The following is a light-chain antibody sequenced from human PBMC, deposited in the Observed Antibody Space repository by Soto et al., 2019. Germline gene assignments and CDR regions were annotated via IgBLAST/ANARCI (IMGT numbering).Light chain of an antibody. J-gene: IGKJ3*01. Sequence: EIVLTQSPGTLSLSPGERATLSCRASQSVSSTYLAWYQQKPGQAPRLLIYGASSRATGIPDRFSGSGSGTGFTFTISRLEPEDFAVYYCQQYGSSPGTFGPGTNVDIK. CDR2: GAS. CDR1: QSVSSTY. CDR3: QQYGSSPGT. V-gene: IGKV3-20*01.